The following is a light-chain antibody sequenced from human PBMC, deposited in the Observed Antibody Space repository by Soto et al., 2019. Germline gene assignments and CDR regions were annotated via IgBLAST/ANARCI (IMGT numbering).Light chain of an antibody. Sequence: PGARATLSCRASQRISSNFLAWFQQKPGLPPRLLIYGASTRASGVPDRFSGGGSGTDFVLTISRLEPEDFAVYYCQQYGRSPFTFGQGTKLQIK. J-gene: IGKJ2*01. V-gene: IGKV3-20*01. CDR3: QQYGRSPFT. CDR2: GAS. CDR1: QRISSNF.